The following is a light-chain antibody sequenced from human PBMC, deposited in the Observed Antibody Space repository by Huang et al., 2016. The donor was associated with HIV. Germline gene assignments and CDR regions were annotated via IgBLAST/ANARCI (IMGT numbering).Light chain of an antibody. V-gene: IGKV3-11*01. CDR1: QSVSSY. CDR3: QQRSNWPPGLT. J-gene: IGKJ4*01. CDR2: DAS. Sequence: PGERATLSCRASQSVSSYLAWYQQKPGQAPRLLIYDASNRATGIPARFSGSGSGTDFTLTISSLEPEDFAVYYCQQRSNWPPGLTFGGGTKVEIK.